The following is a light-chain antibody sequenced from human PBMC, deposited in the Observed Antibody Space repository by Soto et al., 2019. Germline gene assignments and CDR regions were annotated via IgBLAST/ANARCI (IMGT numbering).Light chain of an antibody. Sequence: EIVLTQSPGTLSLSPGERATLSCRASQSVSSNYLAWYQQKPGQAPRLLIYGASTRATSFPARFSGSGSGTEFTLVIGSLQSDDFATYYCQQYYAYPRTFGPGTKVGIK. V-gene: IGKV3D-7*01. J-gene: IGKJ3*01. CDR3: QQYYAYPRT. CDR1: QSVSSNY. CDR2: GAS.